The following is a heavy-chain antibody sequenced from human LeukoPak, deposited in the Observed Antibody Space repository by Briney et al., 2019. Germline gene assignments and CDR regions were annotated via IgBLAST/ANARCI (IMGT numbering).Heavy chain of an antibody. CDR2: IYYRGNT. J-gene: IGHJ4*02. CDR1: GGSISNSY. Sequence: SETLSLTCTVSGGSISNSYWSWIRQPPGKGLEWLCYIYYRGNTKYNPSLKSRVTISVDTSKNQFSLKLSSVTAADTAVYYCARGPYYDSRGNYRASDSWGQGTLVTVSS. D-gene: IGHD3-22*01. CDR3: ARGPYYDSRGNYRASDS. V-gene: IGHV4-59*01.